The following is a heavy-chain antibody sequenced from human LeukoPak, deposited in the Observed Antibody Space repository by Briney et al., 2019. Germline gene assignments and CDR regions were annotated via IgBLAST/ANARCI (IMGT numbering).Heavy chain of an antibody. J-gene: IGHJ6*03. D-gene: IGHD3-9*01. CDR3: ARASSVYDILTGDYYYYYMDV. CDR1: GGSISSSSYY. CDR2: IYYSGST. Sequence: PSETLSLTCTVSGGSISSSSYYWGWIRQPPGKGLEWIGSIYYSGSTYYNPSLKSRVTISVDTSKNQFSLKLSSVTAADTAVYYCARASSVYDILTGDYYYYYMDVWGKGTTVTISS. V-gene: IGHV4-39*07.